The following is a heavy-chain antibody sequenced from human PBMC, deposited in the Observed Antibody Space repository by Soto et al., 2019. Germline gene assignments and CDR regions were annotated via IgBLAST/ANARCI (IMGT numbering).Heavy chain of an antibody. CDR3: ARATSLGYCSGGSCYSVLTSFYYYYYYGMDV. CDR2: IIPIFGTA. D-gene: IGHD2-15*01. CDR1: GSTFTSYA. V-gene: IGHV1-69*13. J-gene: IGHJ6*02. Sequence: ASVKVSCKASGSTFTSYAISWVRQAPGQGLEWMGGIIPIFGTANYAQKFQGRVTITADESTSTAYMELSSLRSEDTAVYYCARATSLGYCSGGSCYSVLTSFYYYYYYGMDVWGQGTTVTVSS.